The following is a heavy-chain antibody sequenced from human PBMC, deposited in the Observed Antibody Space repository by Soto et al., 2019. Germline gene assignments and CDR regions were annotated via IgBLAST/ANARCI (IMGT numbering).Heavy chain of an antibody. V-gene: IGHV4-39*01. CDR3: ARQGEVGDIVVVPAALYGMDV. CDR2: IYYSGST. J-gene: IGHJ6*02. CDR1: GGSISSSSYY. D-gene: IGHD2-2*01. Sequence: QLQLQESGPGLVKPSETLSLTCTVSGGSISSSSYYWGWIRQPPGKGLEWIGRIYYSGSTYYNPSLKSRVTISVDTSKNQFSLKLSSVTAADTAVYYCARQGEVGDIVVVPAALYGMDVWGQGTTVTVSS.